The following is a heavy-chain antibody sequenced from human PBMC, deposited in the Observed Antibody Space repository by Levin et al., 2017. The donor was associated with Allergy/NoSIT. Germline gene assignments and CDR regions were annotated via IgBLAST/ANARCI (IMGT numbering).Heavy chain of an antibody. CDR1: GFTFTSAW. D-gene: IGHD3-9*01. CDR3: TTARIRYFDSDY. V-gene: IGHV3-15*01. J-gene: IGHJ4*02. CDR2: IKNNFDGGTT. Sequence: GGSLRLSCAASGFTFTSAWMSWVRQAPGKGLEWVGRIKNNFDGGTTDYAAPVKGRFTISRDDSKNTLYLQMNSLRNEDTAVYYCTTARIRYFDSDYWGQGTLVTVSS.